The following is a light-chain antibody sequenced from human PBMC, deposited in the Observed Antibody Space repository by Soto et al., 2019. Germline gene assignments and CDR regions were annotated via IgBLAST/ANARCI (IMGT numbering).Light chain of an antibody. CDR2: LTS. Sequence: DVVMTQSPLALPVTLGQSASISCRSSQSIAYSDGYTYMNWFQQRPGQSPRRLISLTSRRDSGVPDRFSGSGSGTDFTLTISSVEAEDVGIYYCMQSTHWPPTFGRGTTVEIK. CDR3: MQSTHWPPT. V-gene: IGKV2-30*01. J-gene: IGKJ1*01. CDR1: QSIAYSDGYTY.